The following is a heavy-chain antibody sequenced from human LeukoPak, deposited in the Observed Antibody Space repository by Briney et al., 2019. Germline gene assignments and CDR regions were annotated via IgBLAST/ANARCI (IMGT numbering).Heavy chain of an antibody. Sequence: PTGGSLRLSCAASGFTFSSYGMHWVRQAPGRGLEWVAFMRSDGINKYYTDSVKGRFTISRDNSMNTLYLEMNSLRAEDTAIYYCAKGRSDFDYWGQGTLVTVSS. J-gene: IGHJ4*02. CDR2: MRSDGINK. CDR3: AKGRSDFDY. V-gene: IGHV3-30*02. CDR1: GFTFSSYG.